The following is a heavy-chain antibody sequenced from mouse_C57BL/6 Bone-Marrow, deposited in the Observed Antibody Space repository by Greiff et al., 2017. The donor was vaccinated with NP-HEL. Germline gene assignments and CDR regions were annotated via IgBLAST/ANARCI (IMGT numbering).Heavy chain of an antibody. J-gene: IGHJ4*01. V-gene: IGHV5-6*01. Sequence: EVKVVGSGGDLVKPGGSLKLSCAASGFTFSSYGMSWVRQTPDKRLEWVATISSGGSYTYYPDSVKGRFTISRDNAKNTLYLQMSSLKSEDTAMYYCARQAYYDAMDYWGQGTSVTVSS. CDR2: ISSGGSYT. CDR3: ARQAYYDAMDY. CDR1: GFTFSSYG.